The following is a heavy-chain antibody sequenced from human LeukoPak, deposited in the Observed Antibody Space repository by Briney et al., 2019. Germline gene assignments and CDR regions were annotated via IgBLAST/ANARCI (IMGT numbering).Heavy chain of an antibody. CDR1: GFTFSGSA. V-gene: IGHV3-48*03. CDR2: ISSSGSTI. CDR3: ARVKYYYGSGSYRTFDP. Sequence: GGSLRLPCAASGFTFSGSAMHWVRQASGKGLEWVSYISSSGSTIYYADSVKGRFTISRDNAKNSLYLQMNSLRAEDTAVYYCARVKYYYGSGSYRTFDPWGQGTLVTVSS. D-gene: IGHD3-10*01. J-gene: IGHJ5*02.